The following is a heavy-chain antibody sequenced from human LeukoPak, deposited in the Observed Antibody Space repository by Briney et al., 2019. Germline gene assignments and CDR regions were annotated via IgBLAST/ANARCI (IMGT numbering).Heavy chain of an antibody. CDR3: ARDLSRSYSVDY. CDR2: ISWDGNVK. Sequence: GGSLRLSCVASGFSFSSYPMNWVRQAPGKGLEWLAFISWDGNVKYCADSVEGRFTISRDSPKNTLFLQMNSLRAEDTAVYYCARDLSRSYSVDYWGQGTLVTVSS. CDR1: GFSFSSYP. D-gene: IGHD1-26*01. J-gene: IGHJ4*02. V-gene: IGHV3-30*04.